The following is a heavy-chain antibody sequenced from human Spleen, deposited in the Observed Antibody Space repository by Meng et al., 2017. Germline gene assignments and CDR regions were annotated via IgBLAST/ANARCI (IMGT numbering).Heavy chain of an antibody. V-gene: IGHV4-39*01. D-gene: IGHD1/OR15-1a*01. Sequence: QVQLQQWSAGLLKPSETLSLTCTVSGGSISSSNYYWGWIRQPPGKGLEWMGSIGHSGFTYYSPSLESRVTVSVDTSRSQFSLELTSVTAADTAVYYCVRSRAWVRTGFDPWGQGTLVTVSS. CDR3: VRSRAWVRTGFDP. CDR2: IGHSGFT. CDR1: GGSISSSNYY. J-gene: IGHJ5*02.